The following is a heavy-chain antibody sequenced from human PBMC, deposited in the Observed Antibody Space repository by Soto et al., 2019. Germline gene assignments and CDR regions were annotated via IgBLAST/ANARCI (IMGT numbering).Heavy chain of an antibody. J-gene: IGHJ5*02. Sequence: QVRLEQSGAEVKKPGSSVRVSCQASGGALTSYPIHWVRQAPGQGLEWMGVIDPMFDTSNLAEKFKARVTFTADASTKTVYMDLTSLRSDDTAVYFCATYTRPYNWIDLWGQGTLLTVSS. CDR3: ATYTRPYNWIDL. CDR2: IDPMFDTS. CDR1: GGALTSYP. V-gene: IGHV1-69*01. D-gene: IGHD1-1*01.